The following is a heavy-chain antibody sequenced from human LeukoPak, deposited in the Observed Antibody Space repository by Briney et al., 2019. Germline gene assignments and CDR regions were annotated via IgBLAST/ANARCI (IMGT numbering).Heavy chain of an antibody. D-gene: IGHD2-21*01. Sequence: PSETLSRTCAVSGGSITSSSYYWGWIRQPPGRGLEWIGTIYYSGTTSYNPSLKSRVTISVDTSKNQFSLKLNSVSAADTAVYFCARLVRAFDYWGQGTLVTVSS. J-gene: IGHJ4*02. CDR3: ARLVRAFDY. V-gene: IGHV4-39*01. CDR1: GGSITSSSYY. CDR2: IYYSGTT.